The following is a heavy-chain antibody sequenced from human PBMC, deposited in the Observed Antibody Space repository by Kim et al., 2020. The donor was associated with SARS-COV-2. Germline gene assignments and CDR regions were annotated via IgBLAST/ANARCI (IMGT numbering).Heavy chain of an antibody. D-gene: IGHD2-2*01. J-gene: IGHJ6*02. V-gene: IGHV1-18*04. CDR1: GYTFTSYG. Sequence: ASVKVSCKASGYTFTSYGISWVRQAPGQGLEWMGWISAYNGNTNYAQKLQGRVTMTTDTSTSTAYMELRSLRSDDTAVYYCARVDCSSTSCYVLWKSYYGMDVWGQGTTVTVSS. CDR3: ARVDCSSTSCYVLWKSYYGMDV. CDR2: ISAYNGNT.